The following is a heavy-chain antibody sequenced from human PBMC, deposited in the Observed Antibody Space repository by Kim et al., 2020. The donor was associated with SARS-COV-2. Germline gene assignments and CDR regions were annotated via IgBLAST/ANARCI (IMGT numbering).Heavy chain of an antibody. V-gene: IGHV3-23*01. CDR3: AKSPGGVASGMDV. D-gene: IGHD1-26*01. Sequence: YADSVKARFTISRDNSKNTLYLQMNSLRAEDTAVYYCAKSPGGVASGMDVWGQGTTVTVSS. J-gene: IGHJ6*02.